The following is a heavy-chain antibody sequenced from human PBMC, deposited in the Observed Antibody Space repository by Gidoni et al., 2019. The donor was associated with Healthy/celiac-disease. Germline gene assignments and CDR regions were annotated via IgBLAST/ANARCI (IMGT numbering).Heavy chain of an antibody. Sequence: EVQLLESGGGLVQPGGSLRLSCAASGFTFSSYAMSWVRQAPGKGLEWVSAISGSGGSTYYADSVKGRFTISRDNSKNTLYLQMNSLRAEDTAVYYCAKEGFRITMIVDIEEGPYYFDYWGQGTLVTVSS. V-gene: IGHV3-23*01. CDR1: GFTFSSYA. CDR3: AKEGFRITMIVDIEEGPYYFDY. D-gene: IGHD3-22*01. CDR2: ISGSGGST. J-gene: IGHJ4*02.